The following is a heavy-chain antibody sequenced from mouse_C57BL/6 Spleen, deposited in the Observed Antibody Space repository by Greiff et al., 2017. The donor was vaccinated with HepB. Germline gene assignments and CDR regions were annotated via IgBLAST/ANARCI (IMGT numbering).Heavy chain of an antibody. Sequence: VQLQQSGPELVKPGASVKLSCKASGYTFTSYDINWVKQRPGQGLEWIGWSYPRDGSIKYNEKFKGKATLTVDTSSSTAYMELHSLTSEDSAVYFCAKSNWERYFDVWGTGTTVTVSS. D-gene: IGHD4-1*01. J-gene: IGHJ1*03. V-gene: IGHV1-85*01. CDR3: AKSNWERYFDV. CDR2: SYPRDGSI. CDR1: GYTFTSYD.